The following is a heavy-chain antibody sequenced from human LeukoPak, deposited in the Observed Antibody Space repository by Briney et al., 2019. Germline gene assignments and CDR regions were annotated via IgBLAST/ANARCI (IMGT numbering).Heavy chain of an antibody. CDR2: MNPNSGNT. J-gene: IGHJ6*03. Sequence: ASVKVSCKASGYTFTSYDINWVRQAAGQGLEWMGWMNPNSGNTGYAQKFQGRVTMTRNTSISTAYMELSSLRSEDTAVYYCARRGSRESWTTVNEYYYYYMDVWGKGTTVTVSS. D-gene: IGHD4-11*01. V-gene: IGHV1-8*01. CDR3: ARRGSRESWTTVNEYYYYYMDV. CDR1: GYTFTSYD.